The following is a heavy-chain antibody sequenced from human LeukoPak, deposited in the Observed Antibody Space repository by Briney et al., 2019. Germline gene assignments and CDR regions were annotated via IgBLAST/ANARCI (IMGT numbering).Heavy chain of an antibody. D-gene: IGHD5-12*01. Sequence: ASVKVSCKASGYTFTSYDINWVRQATGQGLEWMGWMNPNSGNTDYAQKFQGRVTMTRNTSISTAYMELSSLRSEDTAVYYCARSGYDWYYFDYWGQGTLVTVSS. CDR3: ARSGYDWYYFDY. CDR2: MNPNSGNT. V-gene: IGHV1-8*01. CDR1: GYTFTSYD. J-gene: IGHJ4*02.